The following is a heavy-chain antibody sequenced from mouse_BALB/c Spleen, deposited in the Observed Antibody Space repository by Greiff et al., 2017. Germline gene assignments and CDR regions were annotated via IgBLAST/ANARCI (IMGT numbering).Heavy chain of an antibody. V-gene: IGHV5-6*01. J-gene: IGHJ2*01. CDR3: AREDYFDY. CDR2: ISSGGSYT. Sequence: EVHLVESGGDLVKPGGSLKLSCAASGFTFSSYGMSWVRQTPDKRLEWVATISSGGSYTYYPDSVKGRFTISRDNAKNTLYLQMSSLKSEDTAMYYCAREDYFDYWGQGTTLTASS. CDR1: GFTFSSYG.